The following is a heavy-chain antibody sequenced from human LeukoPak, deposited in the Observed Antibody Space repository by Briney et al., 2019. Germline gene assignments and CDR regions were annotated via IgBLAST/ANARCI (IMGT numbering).Heavy chain of an antibody. V-gene: IGHV1-2*02. J-gene: IGHJ4*02. CDR3: ARGRYYYDSSGYYS. D-gene: IGHD3-22*01. CDR2: INPNSGGI. Sequence: ASVKVSCKASGYTFTGYYMHWVRQAPGQGLEWMGWINPNSGGINYAQKFQGRVTMTRDTSISTAYMELSRLRSDDTAVYYCARGRYYYDSSGYYSWGQGTLVTVSS. CDR1: GYTFTGYY.